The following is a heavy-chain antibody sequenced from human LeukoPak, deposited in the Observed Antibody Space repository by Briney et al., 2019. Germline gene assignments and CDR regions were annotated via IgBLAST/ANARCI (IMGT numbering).Heavy chain of an antibody. CDR3: AKGGRGNGEVY. V-gene: IGHV3-7*01. CDR2: IKQDGSEK. Sequence: GGSLRLSCAASGFTFSSYNMNWVRQAPGKGLEWVANIKQDGSEKNYVDSVKGRFTISRDNAKSSLFLQMNDLRAEDTAVYYCAKGGRGNGEVYWGQGTLVTVSS. J-gene: IGHJ4*02. D-gene: IGHD2-8*01. CDR1: GFTFSSYN.